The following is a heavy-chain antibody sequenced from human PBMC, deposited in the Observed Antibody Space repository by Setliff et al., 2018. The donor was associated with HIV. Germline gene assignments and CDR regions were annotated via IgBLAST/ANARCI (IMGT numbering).Heavy chain of an antibody. V-gene: IGHV1-46*01. CDR1: GYTFTDYY. Sequence: ASVKVSCKTSGYTFTDYYIHWVRQAPGQGLEGMGVIHPSGGSTSYAQSFQDRVTMTRDTSTNTVYMELSGMRSEDTALYYCALDLPGPAITSGWMKNWFDPWGEGTLVTVS. D-gene: IGHD6-19*01. CDR2: IHPSGGST. CDR3: ALDLPGPAITSGWMKNWFDP. J-gene: IGHJ5*02.